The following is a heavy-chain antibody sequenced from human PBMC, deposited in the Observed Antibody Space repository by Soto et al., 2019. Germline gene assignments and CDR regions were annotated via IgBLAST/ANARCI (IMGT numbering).Heavy chain of an antibody. CDR1: GDTFNSYV. Sequence: QVQLVQSGPEVKKPGSSVKVSCKASGDTFNSYVITWVRQAPGQGLEWLGGIITAFGTTSYAQTFQDRLTITADEAATTDHTELSSLTSDDTAMYYCTRSYGYTFGGSLDNWGQGTLVTVSS. V-gene: IGHV1-69*01. CDR3: TRSYGYTFGGSLDN. CDR2: IITAFGTT. J-gene: IGHJ4*02. D-gene: IGHD5-18*01.